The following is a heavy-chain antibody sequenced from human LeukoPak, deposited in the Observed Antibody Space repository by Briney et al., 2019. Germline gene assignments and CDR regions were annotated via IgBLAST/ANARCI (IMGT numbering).Heavy chain of an antibody. D-gene: IGHD1-26*01. V-gene: IGHV4-34*01. J-gene: IGHJ4*02. CDR3: ARGREWEPKVFDY. Sequence: SETLSLTCAVYGGSFSGYYWSWIRQPPGKGLEWIGEINHSGSTNYNPSLKSRVTISVDTSKNQFSLRLSSVTAADTAVYYCARGREWEPKVFDYWGQGTLVTVSS. CDR2: INHSGST. CDR1: GGSFSGYY.